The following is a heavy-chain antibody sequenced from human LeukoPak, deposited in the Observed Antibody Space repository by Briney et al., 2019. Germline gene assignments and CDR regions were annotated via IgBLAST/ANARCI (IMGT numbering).Heavy chain of an antibody. CDR3: ARGPTMGLFDY. Sequence: WASVKVSCKASGGTFSSYAISWVRQAPGQGLEWMGGIIPIFGTANYAQKFQGRVTITTDESTSTAYMELSSLRSEDTAVYYCARGPTMGLFDYWGQGTLVTVSS. CDR1: GGTFSSYA. V-gene: IGHV1-69*05. D-gene: IGHD3-3*01. CDR2: IIPIFGTA. J-gene: IGHJ4*02.